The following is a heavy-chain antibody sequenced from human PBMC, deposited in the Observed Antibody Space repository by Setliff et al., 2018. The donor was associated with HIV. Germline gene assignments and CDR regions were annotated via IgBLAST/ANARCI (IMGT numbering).Heavy chain of an antibody. CDR1: GGSVGSGSYY. J-gene: IGHJ6*03. V-gene: IGHV4-61*01. Sequence: SETLSLTCSVSGGSVGSGSYYWSWIRQSPGKGLEWLGYIYYSGSTTYNPSLRSRVTISIDTSKNQFSRNLRSVTAADTAVYYCASEAWTPYRCSSGYYYYYMDVWGKGTTVTVAS. CDR2: IYYSGST. D-gene: IGHD6-6*01. CDR3: ASEAWTPYRCSSGYYYYYMDV.